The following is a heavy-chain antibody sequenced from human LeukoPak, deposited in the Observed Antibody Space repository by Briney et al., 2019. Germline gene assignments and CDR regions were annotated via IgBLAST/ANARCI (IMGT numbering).Heavy chain of an antibody. D-gene: IGHD7-27*01. CDR1: GYTFTGYY. V-gene: IGHV1-2*02. CDR3: ARGKNWGATGN. CDR2: INPNSGGT. Sequence: PRASVKVSCKASGYTFTGYYMHWVRQAPGQGLEWMGWINPNSGGTNYAQNFQGRVTMTRDTSITTAYMELSSLKSDDTAVYFCARGKNWGATGNWGQGTLVTVSS. J-gene: IGHJ4*02.